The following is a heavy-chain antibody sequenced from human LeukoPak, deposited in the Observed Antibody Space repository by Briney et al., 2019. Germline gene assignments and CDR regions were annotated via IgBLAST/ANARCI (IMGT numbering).Heavy chain of an antibody. Sequence: SETLSLTCAVSGGSISGYYWSWIRQPPGKGLEWIGYIYYSGSTNYNPSLKSRVTISIDTSKNQFSLKLRSVIAADTAVYYCARFRGSGPDAACFHLWGQGTLVTVSS. CDR2: IYYSGST. CDR3: ARFRGSGPDAACFHL. J-gene: IGHJ1*01. CDR1: GGSISGYY. D-gene: IGHD6-19*01. V-gene: IGHV4-59*01.